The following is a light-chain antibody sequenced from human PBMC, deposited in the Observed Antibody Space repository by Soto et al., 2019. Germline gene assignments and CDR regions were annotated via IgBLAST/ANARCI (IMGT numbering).Light chain of an antibody. CDR1: QSVSRY. V-gene: IGKV3-11*01. J-gene: IGKJ4*01. CDR3: QRRSDLPTS. Sequence: EIVLTQSPATLSLSPWERATLSCRASQSVSRYLACYHQKPGQAPRLLIYEASNKSTGRAARFSGSASGTDFTRANSSVEPDDFAVDYCQRRSDLPTSVDGRTNVQIK. CDR2: EAS.